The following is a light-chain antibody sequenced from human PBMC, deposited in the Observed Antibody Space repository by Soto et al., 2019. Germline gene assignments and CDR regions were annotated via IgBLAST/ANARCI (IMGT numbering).Light chain of an antibody. V-gene: IGLV1-51*01. CDR1: SSNIGNNP. CDR3: GTWDDSLSPGGV. Sequence: QSVLTQPPSVSAAPGQKVTISCSGSSSNIGNNPVSWYHHVPGTAPTFLIYDDDKRPSGIPDRFSGSKSGTSATLGITGLQTGDEADYYCGTWDDSLSPGGVFGGGTKVTVL. J-gene: IGLJ2*01. CDR2: DDD.